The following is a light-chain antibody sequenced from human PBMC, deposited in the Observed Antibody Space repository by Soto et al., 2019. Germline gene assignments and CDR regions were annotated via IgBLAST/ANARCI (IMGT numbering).Light chain of an antibody. CDR2: DAS. V-gene: IGKV1-5*01. Sequence: DIQMTQSPSTLSASVGDRVTITCRASHIISMWLAWYQQKPGKAPELLIYDASSLASGGPSRFSGSGSGTEFTLTISSLQPDDFATDYCQQYNNRLTFGGGTKVEIK. J-gene: IGKJ4*01. CDR1: HIISMW. CDR3: QQYNNRLT.